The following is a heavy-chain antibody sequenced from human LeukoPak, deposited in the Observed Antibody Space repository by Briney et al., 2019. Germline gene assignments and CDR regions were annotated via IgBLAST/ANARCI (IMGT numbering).Heavy chain of an antibody. Sequence: GGSLRLSCAASGFTFSSYSMNWVRQAPGKGLEWVSYISSSSSTIHYADSVKGRFTISRDNSKNTLYLQMNSLRAEDTAVYYCAKDGDLGYYYYMDVWGKGTTVTVSS. V-gene: IGHV3-48*01. J-gene: IGHJ6*03. D-gene: IGHD3-10*01. CDR3: AKDGDLGYYYYMDV. CDR2: ISSSSSTI. CDR1: GFTFSSYS.